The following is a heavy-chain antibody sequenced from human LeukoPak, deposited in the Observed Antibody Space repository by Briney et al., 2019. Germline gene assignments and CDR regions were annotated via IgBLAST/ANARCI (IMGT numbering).Heavy chain of an antibody. D-gene: IGHD6-13*01. CDR2: IYDSGST. Sequence: PSETLSLTCTVSGGSISSYYWSWIRQPPGKGLEWIGYIYDSGSTNYNPSLKSRVTMAVDTSKNQFSLKLSSVTAADTAVYYCARGYSSSWYYFDYWGQGTLVTVTS. V-gene: IGHV4-59*01. CDR1: GGSISSYY. CDR3: ARGYSSSWYYFDY. J-gene: IGHJ4*02.